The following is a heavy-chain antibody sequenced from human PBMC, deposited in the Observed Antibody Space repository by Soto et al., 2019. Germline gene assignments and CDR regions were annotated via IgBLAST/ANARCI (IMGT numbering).Heavy chain of an antibody. V-gene: IGHV1-18*03. CDR3: ARGRYGDY. CDR2: ISAHNGNT. J-gene: IGHJ4*02. Sequence: QVHLLQSGAEVKKPGASVKLSCQASGYAFTTYGITWVRQAPGQGLEWMGWISAHNGNTNYAQKLQGRVTVTRDTSTSTAYMELRSLRSDDMAVYYCARGRYGDYWGQGALVTVSS. D-gene: IGHD4-17*01. CDR1: GYAFTTYG.